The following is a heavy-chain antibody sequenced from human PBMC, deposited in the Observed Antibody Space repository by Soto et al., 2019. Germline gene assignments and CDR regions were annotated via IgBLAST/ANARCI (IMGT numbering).Heavy chain of an antibody. J-gene: IGHJ5*02. CDR2: ISAYNGNT. CDR1: GYTFTSYG. D-gene: IGHD6-19*01. Sequence: ASVKVSCKASGYTFTSYGISWVRQAPGQGLEWMGWISAYNGNTNYAQKLQGRVTMTTDTSTSTGYMELRSLRSDDTAVYYCARDSAVAGRVNWFDPWGQGTLVTVSS. CDR3: ARDSAVAGRVNWFDP. V-gene: IGHV1-18*01.